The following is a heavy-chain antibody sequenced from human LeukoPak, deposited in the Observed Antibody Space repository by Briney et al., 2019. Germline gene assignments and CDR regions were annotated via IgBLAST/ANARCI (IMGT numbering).Heavy chain of an antibody. J-gene: IGHJ4*02. CDR2: IKSKTDGGTT. V-gene: IGHV3-15*01. Sequence: GGSLRLSCAASGFTFSNAWMSWVRQAPGKGLEWVGCIKSKTDGGTTDYAAPVKGRFTISRDDSKNTLYLQMNSLKTEDTAVYYCTTDIVLMVYAIRCGYWGQGTLVTVSS. D-gene: IGHD2-8*01. CDR3: TTDIVLMVYAIRCGY. CDR1: GFTFSNAW.